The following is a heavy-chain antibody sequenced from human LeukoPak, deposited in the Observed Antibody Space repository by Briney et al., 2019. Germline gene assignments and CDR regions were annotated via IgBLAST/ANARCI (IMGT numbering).Heavy chain of an antibody. CDR1: GYTFTSYA. CDR3: ARDPRRKWELLADAFDI. CDR2: ISAYNGNT. D-gene: IGHD1-26*01. V-gene: IGHV1-18*01. Sequence: ASVKVSCKASGYTFTSYAMNWVRQAPGQGLEWMGWISAYNGNTNYAQKLQGRVTMTTDTSTSTAYMELRSLRSDDTAVYYCARDPRRKWELLADAFDIWGQGTMVTVSS. J-gene: IGHJ3*02.